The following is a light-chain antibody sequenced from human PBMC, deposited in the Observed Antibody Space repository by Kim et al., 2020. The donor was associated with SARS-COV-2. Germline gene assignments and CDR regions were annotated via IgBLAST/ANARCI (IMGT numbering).Light chain of an antibody. V-gene: IGLV4-69*01. CDR2: VNSDGSH. J-gene: IGLJ3*02. CDR3: QTWGTGIRV. CDR1: SGHRSYA. Sequence: ASVQLTCTLNSGHRSYAIAWHQQQPEKGPRYLMKVNSDGSHSKGDGIPDRFSGSSSGAERYLTISSLQSEDEADYYCQTWGTGIRVFGGGTQLTVL.